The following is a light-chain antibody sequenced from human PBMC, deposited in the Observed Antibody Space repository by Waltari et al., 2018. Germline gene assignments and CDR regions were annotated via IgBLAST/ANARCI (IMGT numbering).Light chain of an antibody. CDR1: GSKIGAGYD. CDR3: QSYDPSLSVV. CDR2: GVN. J-gene: IGLJ2*01. Sequence: QSVLTQPPSVSGAPGQRVAISCTGSGSKIGAGYDVHGCQQHPGKAPKLLIYGVNNRPLGVPHRFSGSQFGPSASLAITGLQAEDEADYYCQSYDPSLSVVFGGGTKLTVL. V-gene: IGLV1-40*01.